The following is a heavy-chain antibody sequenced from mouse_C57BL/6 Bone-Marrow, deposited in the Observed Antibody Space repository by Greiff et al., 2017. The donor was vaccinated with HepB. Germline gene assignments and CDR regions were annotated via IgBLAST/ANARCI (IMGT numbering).Heavy chain of an antibody. CDR3: ARQLRLRAMYY. D-gene: IGHD3-2*02. V-gene: IGHV5-15*01. CDR2: ISNLAYSI. CDR1: GFTFSDYG. Sequence: EVQLVESGGGLVQPGGSLKLSCAASGFTFSDYGMAWVRQAPRKGPEWVAFISNLAYSIYYADTVTGRFTISRENAKNTLYLEMSSLRSEDTAMYYCARQLRLRAMYYWGQGTSVTVSS. J-gene: IGHJ4*01.